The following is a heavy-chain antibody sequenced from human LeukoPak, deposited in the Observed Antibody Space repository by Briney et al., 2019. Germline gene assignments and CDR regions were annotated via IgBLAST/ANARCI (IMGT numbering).Heavy chain of an antibody. V-gene: IGHV4-39*07. J-gene: IGHJ4*02. D-gene: IGHD6-13*01. CDR3: ARDILSPKNIAAADDRGGLGFDY. Sequence: SETLSLTCTVSGGSVSSSSYYWGWIRQPPGKGLEWIGSIYYSGSTYYNPSLKSRVTISVDTSKNQFSLKLSSVTAADTAVYYCARDILSPKNIAAADDRGGLGFDYWGQGTLVTVSS. CDR2: IYYSGST. CDR1: GGSVSSSSYY.